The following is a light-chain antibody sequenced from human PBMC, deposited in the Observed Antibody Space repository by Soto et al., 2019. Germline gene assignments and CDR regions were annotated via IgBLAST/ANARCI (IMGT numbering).Light chain of an antibody. V-gene: IGKV3-15*01. CDR3: QQYSYWPPS. CDR2: GAS. J-gene: IGKJ3*01. Sequence: EVVMTQSPATLSVSPGERATLSCRASQSVSSKLAWYQQKPGQAPRLLIYGASSRATGIPARFSGSGSGTEFTLTVSSLQSEDFAVYYCQQYSYWPPSFGPGTKVDIK. CDR1: QSVSSK.